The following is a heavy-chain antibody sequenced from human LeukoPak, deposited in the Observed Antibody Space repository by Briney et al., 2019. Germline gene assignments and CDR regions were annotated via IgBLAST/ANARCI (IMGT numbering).Heavy chain of an antibody. Sequence: GGSLRLSCAASGFTFSTNPMSWVRQAPGKGLEWVSAISPDNTYYADSVKGRLTIPRDDSKNTVYLQMNSTRAEDTARYYCVKEHVDRAFTRSFEIWGQGTVVTVSS. CDR3: VKEHVDRAFTRSFEI. CDR2: ISPDNT. J-gene: IGHJ3*02. D-gene: IGHD3-10*01. V-gene: IGHV3-23*01. CDR1: GFTFSTNP.